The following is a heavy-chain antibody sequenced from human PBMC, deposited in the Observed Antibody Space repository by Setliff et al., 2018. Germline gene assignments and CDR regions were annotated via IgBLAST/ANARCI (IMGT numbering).Heavy chain of an antibody. V-gene: IGHV1-8*01. Sequence: ASVKVSCKASGYTFTSYDINWVRQATGQGLEWMGWTNPTSGNTGYAQKFQGRVTMTTDTSTSTAYMELRSLRSDDTAVYYCARDRWRVTMRPLDVWGKGTTVTVSS. J-gene: IGHJ6*04. CDR2: TNPTSGNT. D-gene: IGHD3-22*01. CDR3: ARDRWRVTMRPLDV. CDR1: GYTFTSYD.